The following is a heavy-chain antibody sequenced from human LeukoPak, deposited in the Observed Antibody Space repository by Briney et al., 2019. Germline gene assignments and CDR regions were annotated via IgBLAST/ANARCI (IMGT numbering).Heavy chain of an antibody. CDR2: MYYSGNI. J-gene: IGHJ5*02. Sequence: SETLSLTCTVSGYSISSGYYWGWIRQPPGKGLEWIGSMYYSGNIYYNPSLKSRVTISVDTSKNQFSLKLTSVTAADTAMYYCARHEHKAVAGDTWGQGILVIVSS. D-gene: IGHD6-19*01. V-gene: IGHV4-38-2*02. CDR3: ARHEHKAVAGDT. CDR1: GYSISSGYY.